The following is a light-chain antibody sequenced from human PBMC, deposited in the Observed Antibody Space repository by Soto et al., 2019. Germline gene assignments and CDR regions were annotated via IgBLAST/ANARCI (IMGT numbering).Light chain of an antibody. CDR3: QQRSNWPYT. Sequence: EIVLTQSPATLSLSPGERATLSCRASQSVSRYLAWYQQKPGQAPRLLISDASNRATGIPAKFSGSGSGTDFTHTISSLEPEDFAVYYCQQRSNWPYTFGQGTKLEIK. J-gene: IGKJ2*01. CDR1: QSVSRY. CDR2: DAS. V-gene: IGKV3-11*01.